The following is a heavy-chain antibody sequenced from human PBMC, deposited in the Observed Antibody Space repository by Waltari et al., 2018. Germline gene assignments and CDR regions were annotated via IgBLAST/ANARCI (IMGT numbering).Heavy chain of an antibody. CDR2: VDPEDGET. V-gene: IGHV1-69-2*01. CDR1: GYTFTDYY. D-gene: IGHD6-13*01. Sequence: EVQLVQSGAEVKKPGATVKISCTASGYTFTDYYMHWVQQAPGKGLEWMGRVDPEDGETIYAEKFQGRVTITADTSTDTAYMELSSLRSEDTAVYYCARGGGWYSSSWYPIDYWGQGTLVTVSS. J-gene: IGHJ4*02. CDR3: ARGGGWYSSSWYPIDY.